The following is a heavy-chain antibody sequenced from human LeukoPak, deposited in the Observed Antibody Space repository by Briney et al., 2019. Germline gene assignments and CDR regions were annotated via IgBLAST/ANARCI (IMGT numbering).Heavy chain of an antibody. CDR3: AREGNRDGYNPFDY. Sequence: GGSLRLSCAASGFTFSSYGMHWVRQAPGKGLEWLAVIWYDGSNKYYADSVKGRFTISRDNSKNTLYLQMNSLRAEDTAVYYCAREGNRDGYNPFDYWGQGTLVTVSS. V-gene: IGHV3-33*01. CDR1: GFTFSSYG. CDR2: IWYDGSNK. D-gene: IGHD5-24*01. J-gene: IGHJ4*02.